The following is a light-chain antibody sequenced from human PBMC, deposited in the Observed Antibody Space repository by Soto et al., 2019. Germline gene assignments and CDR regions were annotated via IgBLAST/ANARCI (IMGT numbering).Light chain of an antibody. CDR1: QTLSINS. Sequence: EIVLTQSPGTLSLSPGERATLSCRASQTLSINSLAWYQQKPGQAPRLLIYAASTRATDIPERFSGSGSGTDFTLSISSLEPDDFALYYCHQYDASPPTVGPGTTVEIK. CDR2: AAS. V-gene: IGKV3-20*01. J-gene: IGKJ3*01. CDR3: HQYDASPPT.